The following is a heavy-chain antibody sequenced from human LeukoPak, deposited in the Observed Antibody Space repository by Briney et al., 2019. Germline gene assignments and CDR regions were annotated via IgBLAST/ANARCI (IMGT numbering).Heavy chain of an antibody. CDR1: GGSFSGYY. V-gene: IGHV4-34*01. CDR2: INHSGST. D-gene: IGHD6-13*01. J-gene: IGHJ5*02. CDR3: ARAEQQLVPFDP. Sequence: PSETLSLTCAVYGGSFSGYYWSWIRQPPGKGLEWIGEINHSGSTNYNPSLKSRVTISVDTSKNQFSLKLSSVTAAGTAVYYCARAEQQLVPFDPWGQGTLVTVSS.